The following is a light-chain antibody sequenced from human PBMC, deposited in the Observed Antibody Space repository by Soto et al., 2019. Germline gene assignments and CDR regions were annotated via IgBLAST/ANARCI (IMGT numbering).Light chain of an antibody. CDR3: QQYGGSPPWT. Sequence: EIVMTQSPSTLSVSPGERATLSCRASQSVSSNLAWYQQKTGQAPRLLIYGASNRATGIPARISGTGSGTEFTLTISSLQSEDVAVYYCQQYGGSPPWTFGQGTKVDSK. V-gene: IGKV3-15*01. CDR1: QSVSSN. J-gene: IGKJ1*01. CDR2: GAS.